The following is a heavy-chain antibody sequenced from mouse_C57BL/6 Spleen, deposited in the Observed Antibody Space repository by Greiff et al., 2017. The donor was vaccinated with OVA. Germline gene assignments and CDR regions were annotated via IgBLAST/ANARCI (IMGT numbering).Heavy chain of an antibody. CDR3: ARGKPGYSEGDFDD. CDR1: GYAFSSYW. D-gene: IGHD2-12*01. V-gene: IGHV1-80*01. Sequence: VQLQQSGAELVKPGASVKISCKASGYAFSSYWMNWVKQRPGKGLEWIGRIYPGDGDTNYNGKFKGKATLTADKSSSTAYMQLSSLTSEDSAVYYCARGKPGYSEGDFDDWGQGTTLTVSS. CDR2: IYPGDGDT. J-gene: IGHJ2*01.